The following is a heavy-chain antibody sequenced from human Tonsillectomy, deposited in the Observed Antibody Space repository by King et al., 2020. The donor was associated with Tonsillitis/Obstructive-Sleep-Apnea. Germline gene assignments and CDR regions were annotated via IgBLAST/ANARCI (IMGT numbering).Heavy chain of an antibody. CDR2: MYAGGST. V-gene: IGHV3-66*01. J-gene: IGHJ4*02. Sequence: VQLVESGGCFVQPGGSLRLSCAASGFTVSSNYITCVLQAPGTGLEWVYVMYAGGSTYYADSVKGIFTISRDNSKSTLYLQMNRLRAEDTAVYYCAASHLDYGDFTFDYWGRGTLVTVSS. CDR1: GFTVSSNY. CDR3: AASHLDYGDFTFDY. D-gene: IGHD4-17*01.